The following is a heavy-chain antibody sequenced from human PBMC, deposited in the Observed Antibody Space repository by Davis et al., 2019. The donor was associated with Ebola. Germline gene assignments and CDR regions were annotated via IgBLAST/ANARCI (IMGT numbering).Heavy chain of an antibody. CDR2: IRSKANSYAT. Sequence: PGGSLRLSCAASGFTFSGSAMHWVRQASGKGLEWVGRIRSKANSYATAYAASVKGRFTISRDDSKNTAYLQMNSLKTEDTAVYYCTRPRYPYGDYGYYYYGMDVWGQGTTVTVSS. CDR3: TRPRYPYGDYGYYYYGMDV. CDR1: GFTFSGSA. D-gene: IGHD4-17*01. J-gene: IGHJ6*02. V-gene: IGHV3-73*01.